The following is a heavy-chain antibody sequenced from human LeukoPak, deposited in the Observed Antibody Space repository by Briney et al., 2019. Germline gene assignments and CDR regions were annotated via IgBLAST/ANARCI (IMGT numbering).Heavy chain of an antibody. J-gene: IGHJ5*02. CDR1: GFTFSSYA. V-gene: IGHV3-23*01. D-gene: IGHD2-2*01. Sequence: GGSLRLSCAASGFTFSSYAMSWVRQAPGKGREWVSAISGSGGSTYYADSVKGRFTISRDNSKNTLYLQMNSLRAEDTAVYYCAKDQVRVVPAAMAWFDPWGQGTLVTVSS. CDR2: ISGSGGST. CDR3: AKDQVRVVPAAMAWFDP.